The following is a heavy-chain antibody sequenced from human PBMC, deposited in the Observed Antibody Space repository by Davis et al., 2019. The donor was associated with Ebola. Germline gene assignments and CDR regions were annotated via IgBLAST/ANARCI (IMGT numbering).Heavy chain of an antibody. J-gene: IGHJ4*02. V-gene: IGHV4-59*08. Sequence: SETLSLTCNVSGGSINSDYWNWIRQPPGKGLEWIGYIHNVWSTNYNPSLKSRVTISVDVSKNQFSLKLTSVTAADTAVYYCARLRRDGHNRPFDTWGQGTLVTVSS. CDR1: GGSINSDY. D-gene: IGHD5-24*01. CDR3: ARLRRDGHNRPFDT. CDR2: IHNVWST.